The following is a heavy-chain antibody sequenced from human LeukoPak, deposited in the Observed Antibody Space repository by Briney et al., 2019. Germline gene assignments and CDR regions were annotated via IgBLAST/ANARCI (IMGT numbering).Heavy chain of an antibody. Sequence: PGGSLRLSCAASGFTFSTFAMIWVRQPPGKGLERVSSIFPSGGEIHYADSVRGRFTISRDNSKSILSLQMNSLIAEDTAIYYCARDRLTLAAGFDHWGQGTLVTVSS. V-gene: IGHV3-23*01. J-gene: IGHJ4*02. CDR1: GFTFSTFA. CDR3: ARDRLTLAAGFDH. CDR2: IFPSGGEI. D-gene: IGHD6-13*01.